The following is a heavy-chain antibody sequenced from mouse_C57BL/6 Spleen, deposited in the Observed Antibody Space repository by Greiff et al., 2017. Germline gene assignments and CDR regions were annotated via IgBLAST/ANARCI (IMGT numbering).Heavy chain of an antibody. D-gene: IGHD2-3*01. V-gene: IGHV5-4*03. CDR1: GFTFSSYA. CDR2: ISDGGSYT. J-gene: IGHJ4*01. Sequence: EVMLVESGGGLVKPGGSLKLSCAASGFTFSSYAMSWVRQTPEKRLEWVATISDGGSYTYYPDNVKGRFTISRDNAKNNLYLQMSHLKSEDTAMYYCARARTYDGHYYAMDYWGQGTSVTVSS. CDR3: ARARTYDGHYYAMDY.